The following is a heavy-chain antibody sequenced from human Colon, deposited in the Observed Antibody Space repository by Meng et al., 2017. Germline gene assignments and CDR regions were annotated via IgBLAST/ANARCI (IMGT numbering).Heavy chain of an antibody. CDR1: GFTFNNYA. V-gene: IGHV3-33*01. J-gene: IGHJ4*02. CDR2: IWNDGSKQ. Sequence: QVQLVDSGGGVVQPGTSLRLSCAASGFTFNNYAMHWVRQAPGKGLEWVAFIWNDGSKQFYADSVKGRFTISRDNSKNTLYLEMSSLRGDDTAVYYCAREEVYGSGGYWGQGTLVTVSS. D-gene: IGHD3-10*01. CDR3: AREEVYGSGGY.